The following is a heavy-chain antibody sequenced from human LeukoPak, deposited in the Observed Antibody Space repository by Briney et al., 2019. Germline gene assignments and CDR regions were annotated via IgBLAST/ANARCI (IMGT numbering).Heavy chain of an antibody. CDR3: VRGDRYFFDY. CDR2: IGNTGRTI. J-gene: IGHJ4*02. D-gene: IGHD1-14*01. V-gene: IGHV3-48*03. CDR1: GFRFGSYE. Sequence: GGSLRLSCAASGFRFGSYEMNWVRQAPGRGLEWASYIGNTGRTIYYVDSVKGRFTVSRDNAKNSLYLQMNSLRAEDTAIYYCVRGDRYFFDYWGQGTLVTVSS.